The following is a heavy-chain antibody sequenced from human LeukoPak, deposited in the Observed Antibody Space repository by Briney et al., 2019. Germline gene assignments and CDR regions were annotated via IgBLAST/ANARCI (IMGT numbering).Heavy chain of an antibody. CDR1: GGSISSYY. Sequence: PSETLSLTCTVSGGSISSYYWSWIRQPPGKGLEWIGYIYYSGSTNYNPSLKSRVAISVDTSKNQFSLKLSSVTAADTAVYYCARAPGFLEWSNDYYYYYYYMDVWGEGTTVTVSS. J-gene: IGHJ6*03. CDR3: ARAPGFLEWSNDYYYYYYYMDV. V-gene: IGHV4-59*12. CDR2: IYYSGST. D-gene: IGHD3-3*01.